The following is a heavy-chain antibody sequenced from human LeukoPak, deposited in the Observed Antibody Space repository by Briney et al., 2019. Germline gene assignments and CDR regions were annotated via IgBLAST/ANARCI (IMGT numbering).Heavy chain of an antibody. CDR1: GGSFSGYY. D-gene: IGHD1-7*01. CDR3: ARGQGSGDNWNSYYFDY. Sequence: SETLSLTCAVYGGSFSGYYWSWIRQPPGKGLEWIGEINHSGSTNYNPSLKSRVTISVDTSKNQCSLKLSSVTAADTAVYYCARGQGSGDNWNSYYFDYWGQGTLVTVST. CDR2: INHSGST. J-gene: IGHJ4*02. V-gene: IGHV4-34*01.